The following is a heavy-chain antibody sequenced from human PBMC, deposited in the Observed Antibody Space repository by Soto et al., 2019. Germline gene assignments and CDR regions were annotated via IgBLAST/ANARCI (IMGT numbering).Heavy chain of an antibody. Sequence: SETLSLTCTVSGGSISSYYWSWIRQPAGKGLEWIGRIYTSGSTNYNPSLKSRVTMSVDTSKNQFSLKLSSVTAADTAVYYCARAAPQRYCTNGVCYAPGTYYYYGMDVWGQGTTVTVSS. CDR2: IYTSGST. CDR1: GGSISSYY. D-gene: IGHD2-8*01. V-gene: IGHV4-4*07. J-gene: IGHJ6*02. CDR3: ARAAPQRYCTNGVCYAPGTYYYYGMDV.